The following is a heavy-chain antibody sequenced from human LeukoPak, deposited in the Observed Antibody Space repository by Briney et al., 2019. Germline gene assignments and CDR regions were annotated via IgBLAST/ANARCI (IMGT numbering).Heavy chain of an antibody. Sequence: GGSLRLSCTASGFTFGDYAMSWVRQAPGKGLEWVGFIRSKAYGGTTEYAASVKGRFTISRDDSKSIAYLQMNSLKTEDTAVYYCTRDVTYYYGSGSYYPYYYYYYMDVWGKGTTVTVSS. D-gene: IGHD3-10*01. CDR1: GFTFGDYA. CDR3: TRDVTYYYGSGSYYPYYYYYYMDV. CDR2: IRSKAYGGTT. V-gene: IGHV3-49*04. J-gene: IGHJ6*03.